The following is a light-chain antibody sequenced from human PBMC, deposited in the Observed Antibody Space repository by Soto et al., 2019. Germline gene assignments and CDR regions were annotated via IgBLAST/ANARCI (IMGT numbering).Light chain of an antibody. Sequence: EIVLTQSPGTLSLSPGDRATLSCRASQSVTSTYLAWYQQEPGQAPRLLIYGASSRATGIPGRFSGSGSGTYFPPTISRLEPEDFAVYYCQQYGSSPRTFGQGTKLEIK. CDR2: GAS. J-gene: IGKJ1*01. CDR3: QQYGSSPRT. CDR1: QSVTSTY. V-gene: IGKV3-20*01.